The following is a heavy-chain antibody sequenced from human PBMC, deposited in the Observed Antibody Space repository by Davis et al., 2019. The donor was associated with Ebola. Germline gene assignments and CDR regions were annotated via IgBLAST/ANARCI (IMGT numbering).Heavy chain of an antibody. CDR2: VEFSGRT. J-gene: IGHJ4*02. CDR3: ARGVYGAFFDS. CDR1: GGSISPYY. V-gene: IGHV4-59*12. Sequence: PSETLSLTCSVSGGSISPYYWSWIRQPPGKGLDWIGYVEFSGRTEYIPSLNSRVTLSVDTSKNQFSLKLRSVTAADTAVYYCARGVYGAFFDSWGQGALVTASS. D-gene: IGHD4/OR15-4a*01.